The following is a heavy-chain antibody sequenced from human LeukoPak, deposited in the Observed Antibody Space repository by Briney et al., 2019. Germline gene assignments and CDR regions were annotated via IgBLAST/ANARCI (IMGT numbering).Heavy chain of an antibody. CDR1: GFTFSSYE. Sequence: GGSLRLSCAASGFTFSSYEMNWVRQAPGKGQEWVAYISSSGSTIYYADSVKGRFTISRDNSKNTLYLQMNSLRADDTAVYQCAKAPRPYCSGGSCFDAFDIWGQGTMVTVSS. D-gene: IGHD2-15*01. CDR3: AKAPRPYCSGGSCFDAFDI. V-gene: IGHV3-48*03. CDR2: ISSSGSTI. J-gene: IGHJ3*02.